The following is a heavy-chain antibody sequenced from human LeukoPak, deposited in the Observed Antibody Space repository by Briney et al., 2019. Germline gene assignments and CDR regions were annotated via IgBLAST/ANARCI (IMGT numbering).Heavy chain of an antibody. CDR3: AKDIGLDGYNAYHFDY. CDR1: GFTFDDYA. CDR2: ISWNSGSI. V-gene: IGHV3-9*01. D-gene: IGHD5-24*01. J-gene: IGHJ4*02. Sequence: GRSLRLSCAASGFTFDDYAMHWVRQAPGKGLEWVSGISWNSGSIGYADSVKGRFTISRDNAKNSLYLQMNSLRAEDTALYYCAKDIGLDGYNAYHFDYWGQGTLVTVSS.